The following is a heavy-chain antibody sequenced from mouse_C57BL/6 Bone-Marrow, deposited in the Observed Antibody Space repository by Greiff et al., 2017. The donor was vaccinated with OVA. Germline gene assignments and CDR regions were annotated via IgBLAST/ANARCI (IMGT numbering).Heavy chain of an antibody. CDR2: IDPETGGT. Sequence: VHLVESGAELVRPGASVTLSCKASGYTFTDYEMHWVKQTPVHGLEWIGAIDPETGGTAYNQKFKGKAILTADKSSSTAYMELRSLTSEDSAVYYCTRPITTVVATRFYFDYWGQGTTLTVSS. D-gene: IGHD1-1*01. CDR1: GYTFTDYE. CDR3: TRPITTVVATRFYFDY. J-gene: IGHJ2*01. V-gene: IGHV1-15*01.